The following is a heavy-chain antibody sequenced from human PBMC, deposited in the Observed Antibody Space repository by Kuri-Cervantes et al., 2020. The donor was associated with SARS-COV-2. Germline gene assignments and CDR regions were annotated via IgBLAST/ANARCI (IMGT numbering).Heavy chain of an antibody. CDR3: ARGVPVRGSIPVGAGTFDY. CDR2: IYTSGST. Sequence: SETLSLTCTVSGGSISSYYWSWIRQPAGKGLGWIGRIYTSGSTNYNPSLKSRVTMSVDTSKNQFSLKLSSVTAADTAVYYCARGVPVRGSIPVGAGTFDYWGQGTLVTVSS. CDR1: GGSISSYY. D-gene: IGHD3-16*01. V-gene: IGHV4-4*07. J-gene: IGHJ4*02.